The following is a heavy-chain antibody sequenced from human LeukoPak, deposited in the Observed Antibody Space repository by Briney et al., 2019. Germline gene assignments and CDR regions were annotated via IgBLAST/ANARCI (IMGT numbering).Heavy chain of an antibody. Sequence: GASVKVSCKASGYTLTGYYMHWVRLAPGQGLEWMGWINPSSGDTNYAQKFQGRVTMTRDTSISTAYMELSRLRPDDTAVYYCAKNPYEYYFDYWDQGTLVTVSS. D-gene: IGHD5-12*01. J-gene: IGHJ4*02. CDR3: AKNPYEYYFDY. V-gene: IGHV1-2*02. CDR2: INPSSGDT. CDR1: GYTLTGYY.